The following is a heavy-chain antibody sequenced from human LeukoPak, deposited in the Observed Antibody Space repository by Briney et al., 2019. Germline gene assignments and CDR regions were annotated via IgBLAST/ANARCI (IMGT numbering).Heavy chain of an antibody. D-gene: IGHD6-19*01. J-gene: IGHJ6*03. CDR2: ISYDGSNK. CDR1: EFIFRSYG. Sequence: SGGSLRLSCAASEFIFRSYGMHWVRQAPGKGLEWVAVISYDGSNKYYAETAKGRFTITRDNSKNTLYLQMNSLRAEDTAVYYCAKRGSGWYEDYYYYMDVWGKGTTVTISS. CDR3: AKRGSGWYEDYYYYMDV. V-gene: IGHV3-30*18.